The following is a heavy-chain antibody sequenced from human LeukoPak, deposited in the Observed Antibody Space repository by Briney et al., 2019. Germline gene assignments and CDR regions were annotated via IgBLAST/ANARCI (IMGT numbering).Heavy chain of an antibody. D-gene: IGHD1-26*01. CDR3: ARDEGATGY. CDR1: GGSISSSSYY. CDR2: IYYSGST. Sequence: SETLSLTCTVSGGSISSSSYYWGWIRQPPGKGLEWIGSIYYSGSTYYNPSLKSRVTISVDTSKNQFSLKLSSVTAADTAVYYCARDEGATGYWGQGTLVTVSS. J-gene: IGHJ4*02. V-gene: IGHV4-39*07.